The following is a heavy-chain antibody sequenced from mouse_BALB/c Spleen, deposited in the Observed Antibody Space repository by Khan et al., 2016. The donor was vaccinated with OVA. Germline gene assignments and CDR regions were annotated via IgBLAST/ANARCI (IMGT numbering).Heavy chain of an antibody. CDR2: IGPGSGNT. CDR1: GYTFTSYW. V-gene: IGHV1S41*01. D-gene: IGHD2-4*01. CDR3: ASSNYYDNGLYSMDY. J-gene: IGHJ4*01. Sequence: DLVKPGASVKLSCKASGYTFTSYWINWIKQRPGQGLEWVGHIGPGSGNTYYNEIFKGKATLTVDTSSTTVYIQLTSLSSEDSAVYFCASSNYYDNGLYSMDYWGQGTSVTVSS.